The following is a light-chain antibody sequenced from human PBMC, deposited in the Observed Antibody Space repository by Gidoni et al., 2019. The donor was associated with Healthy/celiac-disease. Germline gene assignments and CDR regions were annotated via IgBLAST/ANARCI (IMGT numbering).Light chain of an antibody. J-gene: IGKJ4*01. CDR3: QQYNSFWLT. CDR2: KAS. V-gene: IGKV1-5*03. CDR1: QSISSW. Sequence: DIQMTQSPSTLSASVGDRVTITCRASQSISSWLAWYQQKPGKAPKLLIYKASSLESGVPSRFSGSGSGTEFTLTISSLQPDDFATYYCQQYNSFWLTFGGGTKVEIK.